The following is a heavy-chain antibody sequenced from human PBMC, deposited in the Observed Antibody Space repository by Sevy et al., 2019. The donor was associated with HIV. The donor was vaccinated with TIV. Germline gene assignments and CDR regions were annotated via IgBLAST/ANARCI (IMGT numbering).Heavy chain of an antibody. Sequence: GESLKICCAASGFTFSSYDMHWVRQATGGGLEWVSGISTTGDTFYLGSVKGRFTISRENAKNSFYLQMNSLRAGDTAVYYCARVVYYYDRTAPRVAQTRFDPWGQGTLVTVSS. CDR2: ISTTGDT. CDR3: ARVVYYYDRTAPRVAQTRFDP. CDR1: GFTFSSYD. D-gene: IGHD3-22*01. J-gene: IGHJ5*02. V-gene: IGHV3-13*01.